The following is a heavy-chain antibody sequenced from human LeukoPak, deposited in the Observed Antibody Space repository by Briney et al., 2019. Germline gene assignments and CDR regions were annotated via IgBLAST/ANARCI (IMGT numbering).Heavy chain of an antibody. CDR1: GFDLSDYS. CDR3: ARSGRCSTTACSFDY. D-gene: IGHD2/OR15-2a*01. J-gene: IGHJ4*02. V-gene: IGHV3-48*01. CDR2: ISTSSTTK. Sequence: GGSLRLSCAPSGFDLSDYSMNWVRQAPGKPLEWISYISTSSTTKFYADSVRGRFTVYRDNAKKSLYLQMDSLRVDDTAVYYCARSGRCSTTACSFDYWGQGTLVTVSS.